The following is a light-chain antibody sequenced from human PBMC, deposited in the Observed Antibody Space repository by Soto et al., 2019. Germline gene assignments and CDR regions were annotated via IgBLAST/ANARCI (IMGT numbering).Light chain of an antibody. Sequence: DIQMTQSPSSLCASVEDRVIITCRASQSISNHLNWYQQKPGKAPKLLIFAASSLQSGVPSRFSGSRSGPDFTLTISSLQPEDFATYYCQQSYSSPPTFGQGTKVDI. CDR1: QSISNH. V-gene: IGKV1-39*01. J-gene: IGKJ1*01. CDR2: AAS. CDR3: QQSYSSPPT.